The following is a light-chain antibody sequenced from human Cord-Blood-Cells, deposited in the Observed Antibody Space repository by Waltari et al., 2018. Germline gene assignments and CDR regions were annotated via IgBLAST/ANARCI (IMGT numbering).Light chain of an antibody. V-gene: IGKV1-5*03. J-gene: IGKJ2*01. Sequence: DIQMTQSPSTLPASVGDRVTITCRASQSISSWLAWNQQKPGKAPKLLIYKASSLESGVPARCSVRGSGTEFTLTISSLQPDNCAAYYCQQYNSYPDTFGQGTKLEIK. CDR2: KAS. CDR3: QQYNSYPDT. CDR1: QSISSW.